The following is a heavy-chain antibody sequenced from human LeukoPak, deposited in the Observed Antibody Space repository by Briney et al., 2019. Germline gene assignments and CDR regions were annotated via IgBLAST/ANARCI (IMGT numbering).Heavy chain of an antibody. CDR1: GGSISSGSYY. CDR2: IYTSGST. V-gene: IGHV4-61*02. D-gene: IGHD3-3*01. CDR3: AREGTIFGVVITYFFDY. Sequence: SQTLSLTCTVSGGSISSGSYYWSWIRQPAGKGLEWIGRIYTSGSTNYNPPLKSRVTISVDTSKNQFSLKLSSVTAADTAVYYCAREGTIFGVVITYFFDYWGQGTLVTVSS. J-gene: IGHJ4*02.